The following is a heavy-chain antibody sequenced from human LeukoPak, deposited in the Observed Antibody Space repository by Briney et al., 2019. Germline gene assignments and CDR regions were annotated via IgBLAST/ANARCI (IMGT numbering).Heavy chain of an antibody. CDR3: ARYGSGSYYNGYNWFDP. V-gene: IGHV4-34*01. CDR2: INHSGST. J-gene: IGHJ5*02. D-gene: IGHD3-10*01. Sequence: SETLSLTCAVYGGSFSGYHWSWIRQPPGKGLEWIGEINHSGSTNYNPSLKSRVTISVDTSKNQLSLKLSSVTAADTAVYYCARYGSGSYYNGYNWFDPWGQGTLVTVSS. CDR1: GGSFSGYH.